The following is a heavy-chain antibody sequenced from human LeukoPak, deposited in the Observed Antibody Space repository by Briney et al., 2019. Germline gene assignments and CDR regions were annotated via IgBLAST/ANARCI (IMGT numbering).Heavy chain of an antibody. J-gene: IGHJ3*01. Sequence: GASVKVSCKTSGYTFTGYYMHWVRQAPGQGLEWMGWINPNSGGTNYAQKFQGRVTMTRDTSINTAYMELSRLRSDDTAVYYCARDTGWLQLGNGAIDLWGQGTMVSVSS. D-gene: IGHD5-24*01. CDR3: ARDTGWLQLGNGAIDL. CDR2: INPNSGGT. CDR1: GYTFTGYY. V-gene: IGHV1-2*02.